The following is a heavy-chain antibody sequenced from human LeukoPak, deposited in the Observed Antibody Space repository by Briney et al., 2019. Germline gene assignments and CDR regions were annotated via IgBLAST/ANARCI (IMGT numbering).Heavy chain of an antibody. CDR2: INHSGST. V-gene: IGHV4-34*01. Sequence: SETLSLTCAVYGGSFSGYYWSWIRQPPGRGLEWIGEINHSGSTNYNPSLKSRVTISVDTSKNQFSLKLSSVTAADTAVYYCARQIRGAAYRWGQGTLVTVSS. J-gene: IGHJ4*02. CDR1: GGSFSGYY. CDR3: ARQIRGAAYR. D-gene: IGHD3-10*01.